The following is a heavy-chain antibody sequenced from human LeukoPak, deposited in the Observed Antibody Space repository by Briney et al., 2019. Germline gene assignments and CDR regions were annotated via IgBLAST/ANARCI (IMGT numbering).Heavy chain of an antibody. Sequence: SETLSLTCTVSGGSISSYYWSWIRQPPGKGLEWIGYIYYSGSTNYNPSLKSRVTISIDTSKNQFSLILNSVTAADTAVYYCARVDYYDSSVFDYWGQGTLVTVSS. V-gene: IGHV4-59*01. CDR1: GGSISSYY. D-gene: IGHD3-22*01. CDR3: ARVDYYDSSVFDY. J-gene: IGHJ4*02. CDR2: IYYSGST.